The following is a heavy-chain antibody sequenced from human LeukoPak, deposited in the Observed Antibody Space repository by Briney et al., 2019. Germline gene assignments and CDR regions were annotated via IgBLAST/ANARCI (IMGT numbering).Heavy chain of an antibody. CDR3: ARDDYSSSRSDY. D-gene: IGHD6-13*01. CDR1: GASVSSGSYY. J-gene: IGHJ4*02. CDR2: IYYSGST. Sequence: SETLSLTCTVSGASVSSGSYYWTWIRQPPGKGLEWIGYIYYSGSTNYNPSLKSRVTISVDTSKNQFSLKLSSVTAADTAAYYCARDDYSSSRSDYWGQGTLVTVSS. V-gene: IGHV4-61*01.